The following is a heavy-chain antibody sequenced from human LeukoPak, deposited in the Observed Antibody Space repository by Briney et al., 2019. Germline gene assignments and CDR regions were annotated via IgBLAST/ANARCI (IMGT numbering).Heavy chain of an antibody. CDR3: ARDLWQLGLGWPGY. CDR2: ISYDGSNK. J-gene: IGHJ4*02. CDR1: GFTFSSYA. Sequence: GRSLRLSCAASGFTFSSYAMHWVRQAPGKGLEWVAVISYDGSNKYYADSVKGRFTISRDNSKNTLYLQMNSLRAEDTAVYYCARDLWQLGLGWPGYWGQGTLSPSPQ. V-gene: IGHV3-30*04. D-gene: IGHD6-6*01.